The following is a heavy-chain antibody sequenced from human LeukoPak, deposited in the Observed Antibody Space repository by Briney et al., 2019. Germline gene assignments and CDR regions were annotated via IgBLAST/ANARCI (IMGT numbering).Heavy chain of an antibody. CDR2: IYHSGST. CDR1: GYSISSGYY. D-gene: IGHD4-17*01. J-gene: IGHJ5*02. CDR3: ARALFSWTTVTTRFDP. V-gene: IGHV4-38-2*02. Sequence: PSESLSLTCTVSGYSISSGYYWGWIRQPPGKGLEWIGSIYHSGSTYYNPSLKSRVTISVDTSKNQFSLKLSSVTAADTAVYYCARALFSWTTVTTRFDPWGQGTLVTVSS.